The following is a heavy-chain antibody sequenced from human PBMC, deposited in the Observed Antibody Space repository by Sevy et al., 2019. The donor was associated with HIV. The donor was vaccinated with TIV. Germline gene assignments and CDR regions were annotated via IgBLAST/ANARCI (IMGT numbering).Heavy chain of an antibody. CDR2: IYPGDSDT. CDR3: ARHPYYSSDCYCYFDQ. J-gene: IGHJ4*02. D-gene: IGHD6-19*01. Sequence: GESLKISCKGSGYSFTNYWIGWVRQMPGKGLEWMGIIYPGDSDTKYSPSFQGQVTISADKSISTAYLQWSSLKASDTAMYYCARHPYYSSDCYCYFDQWGQRTLVTVSS. V-gene: IGHV5-51*01. CDR1: GYSFTNYW.